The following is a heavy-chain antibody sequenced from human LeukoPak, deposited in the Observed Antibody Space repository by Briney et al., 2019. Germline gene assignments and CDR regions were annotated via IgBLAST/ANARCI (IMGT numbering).Heavy chain of an antibody. CDR3: ARDFVGGIAVADRDNWFDP. V-gene: IGHV1-69*05. J-gene: IGHJ5*02. CDR2: IIPIFGTA. D-gene: IGHD6-19*01. CDR1: GGTLSSYA. Sequence: SVKVSCKASGGTLSSYAISWVRQAPGQGLEWMGGIIPIFGTANYAQKFQGRVTITTDESTSTAYMELSSLRSEDTAVYYCARDFVGGIAVADRDNWFDPWGQGTLVTVTS.